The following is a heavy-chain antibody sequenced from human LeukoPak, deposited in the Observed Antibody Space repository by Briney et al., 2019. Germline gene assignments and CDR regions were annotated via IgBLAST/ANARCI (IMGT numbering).Heavy chain of an antibody. J-gene: IGHJ5*02. CDR3: ARRTPQPRPKLVVLVAGTRGNWFDP. D-gene: IGHD6-19*01. CDR1: GYTFTGYY. V-gene: IGHV1-2*02. CDR2: INPNSGGT. Sequence: ASVKVSCKASGYTFTGYYMHWVRQAPGQGLEWMGWINPNSGGTNYAQKFQGRVTMTRDTSISTAYMELSRLRSDDTAVYYCARRTPQPRPKLVVLVAGTRGNWFDPWGQGTLVTVSS.